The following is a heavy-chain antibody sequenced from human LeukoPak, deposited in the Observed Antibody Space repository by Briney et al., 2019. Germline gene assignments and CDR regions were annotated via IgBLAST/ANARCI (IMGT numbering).Heavy chain of an antibody. D-gene: IGHD3-22*01. CDR1: GFTFSSYG. V-gene: IGHV3-33*06. J-gene: IGHJ4*02. CDR3: AKDRKTYYYDSSGYFFDY. CDR2: IWYDGSNK. Sequence: PGRSLRLSCAASGFTFSSYGVHWVRQAPGKGLEWVAVIWYDGSNKYYADSVKGRFTISRDNSKNTLYLQMNSLRAEDTAVYYCAKDRKTYYYDSSGYFFDYWGQGTLVTVSS.